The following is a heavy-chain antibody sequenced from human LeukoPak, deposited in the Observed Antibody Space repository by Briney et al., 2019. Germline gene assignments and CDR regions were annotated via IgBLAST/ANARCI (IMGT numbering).Heavy chain of an antibody. CDR2: ISGGGST. CDR1: GFTFSSYA. V-gene: IGHV3-23*01. Sequence: GGSLRLSCAASGFTFSSYAMSWVRQAPGKGREWVSAISGGGSTYYADSVKGRFTISRDNSKNTLYLQMNSLRAEDTAVYYCAKEASQPRDYWGQGTLVTVSS. J-gene: IGHJ4*02. CDR3: AKEASQPRDY.